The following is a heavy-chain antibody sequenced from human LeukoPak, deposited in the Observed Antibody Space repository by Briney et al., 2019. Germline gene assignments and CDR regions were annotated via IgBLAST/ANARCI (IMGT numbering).Heavy chain of an antibody. CDR2: ISDYNGNT. Sequence: GASVKVSCKASGYTFTSYGISWVRQAPGQGLEWMGWISDYNGNTNYAQKLQGRVTMSTDTSTSTAYMELRSLRSDDTAVYYCARDLYCSSTSCYWYWFDPWGQGTLVTVSS. D-gene: IGHD2-2*01. V-gene: IGHV1-18*01. CDR3: ARDLYCSSTSCYWYWFDP. CDR1: GYTFTSYG. J-gene: IGHJ5*02.